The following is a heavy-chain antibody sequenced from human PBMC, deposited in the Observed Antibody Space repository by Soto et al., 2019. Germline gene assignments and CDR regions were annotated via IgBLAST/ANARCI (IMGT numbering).Heavy chain of an antibody. CDR1: GFTFSNYW. J-gene: IGHJ4*02. CDR2: INRDGSEK. CDR3: ARAGVSYGRDC. Sequence: VGSLRLSCAASGFTFSNYWMSWVRQAPGKGLERVANINRDGSEKYYGDSVRGRFTISRDNPKNSLYLQMTSLSVDDTALYYCARAGVSYGRDCWGKESRVTVSS. D-gene: IGHD3-3*01. V-gene: IGHV3-7*01.